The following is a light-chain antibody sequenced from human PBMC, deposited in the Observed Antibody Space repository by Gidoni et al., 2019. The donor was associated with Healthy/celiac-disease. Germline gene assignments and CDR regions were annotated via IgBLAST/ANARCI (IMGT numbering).Light chain of an antibody. CDR1: QSVSSSY. CDR3: QQYGSSPRFT. CDR2: GAS. J-gene: IGKJ3*01. Sequence: EIVLTQSPGTLSLSPGEIATLSCRASQSVSSSYLAWYQQKPGQAPRLLIYGASSRATGIPDRFIVSGSGTDFTLTISRLEPEDFAVYYCQQYGSSPRFTFGPGTKVDIK. V-gene: IGKV3-20*01.